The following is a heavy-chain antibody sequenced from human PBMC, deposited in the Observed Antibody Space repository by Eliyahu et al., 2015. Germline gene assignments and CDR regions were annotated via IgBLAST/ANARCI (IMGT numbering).Heavy chain of an antibody. V-gene: IGHV3-30*18. Sequence: QVQLVESGGGVVQPGRSLRLSCAASGFTFSSYGMHWVRQAPGKGLEWVAVISYDGSNKYYTDSVKGRFTISRDNSKNTLYLQMNSLRAEDTAVYYCAKYYDILSGYSPSYYGMDVWGQGTTVTVSS. D-gene: IGHD3-9*01. CDR3: AKYYDILSGYSPSYYGMDV. J-gene: IGHJ6*02. CDR2: ISYDGSNK. CDR1: GFTFSSYG.